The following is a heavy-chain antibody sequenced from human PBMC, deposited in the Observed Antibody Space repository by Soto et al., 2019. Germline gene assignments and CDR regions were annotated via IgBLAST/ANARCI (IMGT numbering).Heavy chain of an antibody. Sequence: RRLSCAASGFTFSSYGMHLVRQAPGQGLEWVAVISNDGRDKFYADSVKGRFTVSRDDSKNTLKLQINSLRPEDTAVYYCAKGIILLSVLDHWGQGTLVTVSS. CDR3: AKGIILLSVLDH. CDR2: ISNDGRDK. J-gene: IGHJ4*02. D-gene: IGHD2-15*01. CDR1: GFTFSSYG. V-gene: IGHV3-30*18.